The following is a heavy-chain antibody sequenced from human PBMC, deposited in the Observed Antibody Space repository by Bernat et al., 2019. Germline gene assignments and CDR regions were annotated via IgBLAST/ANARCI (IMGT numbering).Heavy chain of an antibody. D-gene: IGHD6-19*01. Sequence: EVQLVESGGGLVKPGGSLRLSCAASGLTFSNAWMNWVRQAPGKGLEWVGRIKSKTDGGTTDYAAPVKGRFTISRDDSKNTLYLQMNSLKTEDTAVYYCTTIAVAGNFWDDYWGQGTLVTVSS. CDR1: GLTFSNAW. V-gene: IGHV3-15*07. CDR3: TTIAVAGNFWDDY. J-gene: IGHJ4*02. CDR2: IKSKTDGGTT.